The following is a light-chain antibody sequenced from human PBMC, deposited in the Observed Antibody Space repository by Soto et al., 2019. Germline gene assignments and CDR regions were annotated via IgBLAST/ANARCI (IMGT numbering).Light chain of an antibody. J-gene: IGLJ2*01. V-gene: IGLV1-44*01. CDR2: SNN. Sequence: QSVLTQPPSASETPGQRVTISCSGSRSSIGSNTVNWYQQLPGTAPKLLMYSNNQRPSGVPDRFSGSKSGTSASLAISGLQSEDEADYYCAAWDDSLNGVVFGGGTKLTVL. CDR3: AAWDDSLNGVV. CDR1: RSSIGSNT.